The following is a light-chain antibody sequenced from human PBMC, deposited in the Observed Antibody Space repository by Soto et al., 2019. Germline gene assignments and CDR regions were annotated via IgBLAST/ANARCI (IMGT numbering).Light chain of an antibody. V-gene: IGKV1-39*01. CDR2: TAY. J-gene: IGKJ3*01. Sequence: DIQMTQSPSSLSASVGDSVTLTCRASQRLFSLLNWYQQAPGRAPKLLISTAYKLQSGVPSRFSGSESGTEFTLTISSLQPEDFAIYFCQQTYSAPFTFGPGTKVDVK. CDR1: QRLFSL. CDR3: QQTYSAPFT.